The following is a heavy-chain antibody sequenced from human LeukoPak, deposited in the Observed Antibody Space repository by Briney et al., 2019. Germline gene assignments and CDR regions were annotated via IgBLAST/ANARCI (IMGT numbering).Heavy chain of an antibody. CDR3: ARVGSAAATADY. J-gene: IGHJ4*02. CDR1: GYTFTSYY. D-gene: IGHD6-25*01. V-gene: IGHV1-46*01. Sequence: ASVKVSCKASGYTFTSYYMHWMRQAPGQGPEWMGIINPRGGSTDHAQKFQGRITMTSDTSTSTVYMELNSLRSDDTAVYFCARVGSAAATADYWGQGTLVTVSS. CDR2: INPRGGST.